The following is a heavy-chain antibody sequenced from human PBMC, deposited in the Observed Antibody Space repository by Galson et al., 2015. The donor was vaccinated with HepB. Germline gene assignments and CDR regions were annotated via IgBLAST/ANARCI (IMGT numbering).Heavy chain of an antibody. J-gene: IGHJ3*02. CDR1: GFTFSSYD. CDR3: AGGGRSWTVTTYRVGAFDI. Sequence: SLRLSCAASGFTFSSYDMHWVRQATGKGLEWVSAIGTAGDTYYPGSVKGRFTISRENAKNSLYLQMNSLRAGDTAVYYCAGGGRSWTVTTYRVGAFDIWGQGTMVTVSS. D-gene: IGHD4-17*01. CDR2: IGTAGDT. V-gene: IGHV3-13*01.